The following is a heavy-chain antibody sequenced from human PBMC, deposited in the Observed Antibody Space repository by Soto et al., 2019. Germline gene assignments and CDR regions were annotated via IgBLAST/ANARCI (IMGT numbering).Heavy chain of an antibody. D-gene: IGHD6-19*01. CDR2: IKSKTDGGTT. Sequence: EVQLVESGGGLVKPGGSLRLSCAASGFTFSNAWMNWVRQAPGKGLEWVGRIKSKTDGGTTDYAAPVKGRFTISRDDSKNTLYLQMNSLKTEDTAVYYCTTDLGYSSGWYWFEGNWFDPWGQGTLVTVSS. CDR3: TTDLGYSSGWYWFEGNWFDP. J-gene: IGHJ5*02. CDR1: GFTFSNAW. V-gene: IGHV3-15*07.